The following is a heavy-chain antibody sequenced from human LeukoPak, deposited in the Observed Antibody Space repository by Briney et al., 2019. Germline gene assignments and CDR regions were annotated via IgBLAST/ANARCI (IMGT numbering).Heavy chain of an antibody. CDR1: GGSISSYY. Sequence: PSETLSLTCTVSGGSISSYYWSWIRQPPGKGLEWIGYIYYSGSTNYNPSLKSRVTISVDTSKNQFSLKLSSVTAADTAVYYCARDGYKGFYFDYWGQGTLVTVSS. D-gene: IGHD5-24*01. CDR3: ARDGYKGFYFDY. CDR2: IYYSGST. V-gene: IGHV4-59*01. J-gene: IGHJ4*02.